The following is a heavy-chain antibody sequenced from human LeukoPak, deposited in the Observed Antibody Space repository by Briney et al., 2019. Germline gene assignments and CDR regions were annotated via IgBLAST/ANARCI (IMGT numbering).Heavy chain of an antibody. CDR3: ARATYYYGSGRSGIDY. D-gene: IGHD3-10*01. J-gene: IGHJ4*02. V-gene: IGHV1-2*02. CDR2: INPNSGGT. Sequence: ASVKVSCKASGYTFSSYDINWVRQATGQGLEWMGWINPNSGGTNYAQKFQGRVTMTRDTSISTAYMELSRLRSDDTAVYYCARATYYYGSGRSGIDYWGQGTLVTVSS. CDR1: GYTFSSYD.